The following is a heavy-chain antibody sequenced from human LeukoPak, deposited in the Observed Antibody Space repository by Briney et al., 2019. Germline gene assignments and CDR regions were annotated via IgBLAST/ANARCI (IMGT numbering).Heavy chain of an antibody. J-gene: IGHJ4*02. CDR2: INHSGST. CDR3: ARGYSSGWSPYYFDY. Sequence: SETLSLTCAVYGGSFSGYYWSWIRQPPGKGLEWIGEINHSGSTNYNPSLKSRVTISVDTSKNQFSLMLSSVTAADTAVYYCARGYSSGWSPYYFDYWGQGTLVTVSS. D-gene: IGHD6-19*01. CDR1: GGSFSGYY. V-gene: IGHV4-34*01.